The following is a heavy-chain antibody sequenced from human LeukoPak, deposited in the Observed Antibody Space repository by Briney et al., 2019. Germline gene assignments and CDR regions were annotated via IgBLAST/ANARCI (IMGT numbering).Heavy chain of an antibody. CDR1: GGSISSYY. V-gene: IGHV4-4*07. CDR2: IYTSGST. J-gene: IGHJ4*02. D-gene: IGHD6-19*01. CDR3: ARQITYSSGWYYFDY. Sequence: SETLSLTCTVSGGSISSYYWSWIQQPAGKGLEWIGRIYTSGSTNYNPSLKSRVTMSVDTSKNQFSLKLSSVTAADTAVYYCARQITYSSGWYYFDYWGQGTLVTVSS.